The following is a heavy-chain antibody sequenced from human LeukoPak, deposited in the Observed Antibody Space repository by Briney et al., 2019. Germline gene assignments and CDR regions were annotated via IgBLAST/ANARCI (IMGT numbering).Heavy chain of an antibody. CDR2: INPNSGGT. CDR1: GYTFTGYY. V-gene: IGHV1-2*02. D-gene: IGHD1-20*01. J-gene: IGHJ3*02. Sequence: EASVKVSCKASGYTFTGYYMHWVRQAPGQGLEWMGWINPNSGGTNYAQKFQGRVTMTRDTSISTAYMELSRLRSDDTAVYYCARVSGTYNWNGDAFDIWGQGTMVTVSS. CDR3: ARVSGTYNWNGDAFDI.